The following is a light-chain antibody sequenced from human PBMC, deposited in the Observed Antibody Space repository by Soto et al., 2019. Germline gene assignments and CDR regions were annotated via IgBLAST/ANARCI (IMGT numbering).Light chain of an antibody. CDR2: DVS. CDR1: SSDVGGYNY. J-gene: IGLJ2*01. CDR3: SSYTSSSPLV. V-gene: IGLV2-14*01. Sequence: QSVLTQPASVAGSPGQSITISCTGTSSDVGGYNYVFWYQQHPGKAPKLMIYDVSNRPSGVSNRFYGSKSGNTASLTISGIHAEDEADYYCSSYTSSSPLVFGGGTKLTVL.